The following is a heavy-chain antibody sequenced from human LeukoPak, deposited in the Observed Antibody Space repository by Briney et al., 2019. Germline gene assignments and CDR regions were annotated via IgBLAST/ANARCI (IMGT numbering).Heavy chain of an antibody. Sequence: PSETLSLTCTVSGGSISSGGYYWRWIRQHPGKGLEWIGYIYYSGSTYYNPSLKSRVTISVDTSKNQFSLKLSSVTAADTAVYYCAREAPNLVSQPSIIDYWGQGTLVTVSS. D-gene: IGHD6-6*01. CDR3: AREAPNLVSQPSIIDY. J-gene: IGHJ4*02. CDR1: GGSISSGGYY. V-gene: IGHV4-31*03. CDR2: IYYSGST.